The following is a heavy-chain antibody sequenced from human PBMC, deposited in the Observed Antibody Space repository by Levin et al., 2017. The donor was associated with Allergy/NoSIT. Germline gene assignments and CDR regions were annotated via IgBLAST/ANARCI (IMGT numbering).Heavy chain of an antibody. CDR2: ISSNGGST. D-gene: IGHD6-19*01. CDR1: GFTFSSYA. J-gene: IGHJ4*02. Sequence: GESLKISCSASGFTFSSYAMHWVRQAPGKGLEYVSAISSNGGSTYYADSVKGRFTISRDNSKNTLYLQMSSLRAEDTAVYYCVKDINSSGWYTVFDYWGQGTLVTVSS. CDR3: VKDINSSGWYTVFDY. V-gene: IGHV3-64D*06.